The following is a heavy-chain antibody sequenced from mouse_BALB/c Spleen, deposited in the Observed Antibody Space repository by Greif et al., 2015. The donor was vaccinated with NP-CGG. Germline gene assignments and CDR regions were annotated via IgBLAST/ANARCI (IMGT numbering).Heavy chain of an antibody. CDR2: IRNKANGYTT. CDR3: ARDYYGSSYWYFDV. CDR1: GFTFTDYY. Sequence: EVKLVESGGGLVQPGGSLRLSCATSGFTFTDYYMSWVRQPPGKALEWLGFIRNKANGYTTEYSASVKGRFTISRDNSQSILYLQMNTLRAEDSATYYCARDYYGSSYWYFDVRGAGTTVTVSS. J-gene: IGHJ1*01. D-gene: IGHD1-1*01. V-gene: IGHV7-3*02.